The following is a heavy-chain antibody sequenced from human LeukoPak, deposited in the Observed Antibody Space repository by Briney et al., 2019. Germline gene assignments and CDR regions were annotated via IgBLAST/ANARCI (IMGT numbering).Heavy chain of an antibody. J-gene: IGHJ3*01. CDR3: ARPRYTAAYDL. V-gene: IGHV3-7*01. CDR1: GFTFSVYW. Sequence: GGSLRLSCAASGFTFSVYWMTWVRQAPGKGLEWVANMKGDGSEKHYEDSVKGRFTISRDNAKNSLYLQMNSLRAEDTAVYYCARPRYTAAYDLWGQGTMVTVSS. CDR2: MKGDGSEK. D-gene: IGHD3-16*02.